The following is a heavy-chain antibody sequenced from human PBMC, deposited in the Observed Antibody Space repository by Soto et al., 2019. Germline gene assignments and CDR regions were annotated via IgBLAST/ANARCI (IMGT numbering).Heavy chain of an antibody. CDR1: GGSISSSSYY. CDR2: IYYSGSI. V-gene: IGHV4-39*01. D-gene: IGHD3-9*01. Sequence: QLQLQESGPGLVKPSETLSLTCSVSGGSISSSSYYWGWIRQPPGKGLEWIASIYYSGSIYHNPSLKSRVTMSINTSKKQFSLKMSSVTAADTALYYCARLQHDNRGYYYFDYWGRGTLVTVSS. J-gene: IGHJ4*02. CDR3: ARLQHDNRGYYYFDY.